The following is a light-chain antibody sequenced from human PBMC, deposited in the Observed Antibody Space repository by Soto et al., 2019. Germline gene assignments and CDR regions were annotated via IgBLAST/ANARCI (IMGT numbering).Light chain of an antibody. J-gene: IGKJ2*01. V-gene: IGKV1-5*01. CDR2: HAS. CDR3: QQYTNYLYT. CDR1: QNIVRW. Sequence: DIQMTQSPSTLSASVGDRVTITCRASQNIVRWLAWYQQKPGKAPNLLIYHASTLESGVPSRFSGSGSGTEFTLNISSLQPDDIATYYCQQYTNYLYTFGQGTKLEI.